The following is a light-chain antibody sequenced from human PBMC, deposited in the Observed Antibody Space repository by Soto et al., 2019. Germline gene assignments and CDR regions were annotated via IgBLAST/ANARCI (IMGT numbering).Light chain of an antibody. CDR1: ESVRSN. CDR2: CAS. CDR3: QHYYRTPHT. J-gene: IGKJ1*01. V-gene: IGKV3-15*01. Sequence: EVVMTQSPSTLSVSLREGATLXXRASESVRSNLSWYQQRPGTAPRXFIYCASTRATAIPAKFSGSGAGTEFTLTISSLQAEDVAVYYCQHYYRTPHTFGQGTNVDIK.